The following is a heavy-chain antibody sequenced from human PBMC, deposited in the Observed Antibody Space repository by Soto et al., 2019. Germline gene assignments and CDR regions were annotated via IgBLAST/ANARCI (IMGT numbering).Heavy chain of an antibody. V-gene: IGHV4-39*01. J-gene: IGHJ4*02. CDR3: ASPPGGSYFDY. D-gene: IGHD1-26*01. Sequence: QLQLQESGPGLVKPSETLSLTCTVSGGSISSSSYYWGWIRQPPGKGLEWIGSIYYSGSTYYNPSLKGRFTIPVDPPKNQFSLKLSSVTAADRAVYSWASPPGGSYFDYGGQGTLVTVPS. CDR2: IYYSGST. CDR1: GGSISSSSYY.